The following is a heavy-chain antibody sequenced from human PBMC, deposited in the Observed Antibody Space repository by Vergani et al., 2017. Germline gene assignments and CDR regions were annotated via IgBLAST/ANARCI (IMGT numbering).Heavy chain of an antibody. CDR2: ISYDGSNK. V-gene: IGHV3-30-3*01. CDR1: GFTFSSYA. Sequence: QVQLVESGGGVVQPGRSLRLSCAASGFTFSSYAMHWVRQAPGKGLEWVAVISYDGSNKYYADSVKGRFTISRDNAKNSLYLQMNSLRAEDTAVYYCARGKGPLSDAFDIWGQGTMVTVSS. J-gene: IGHJ3*02. CDR3: ARGKGPLSDAFDI.